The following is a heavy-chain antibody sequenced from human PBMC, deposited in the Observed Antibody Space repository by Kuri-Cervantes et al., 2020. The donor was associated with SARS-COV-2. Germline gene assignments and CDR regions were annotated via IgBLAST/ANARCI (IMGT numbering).Heavy chain of an antibody. CDR1: GFTFSSYS. J-gene: IGHJ3*02. CDR3: AKDCHPTIFGVVALDAFDI. CDR2: ISGSGGST. Sequence: GGSLRLSCAASGFTFSSYSMNWVRQAPGKGLEWVSAISGSGGSTYYADSVKGLFTISRDNSKNTLYLQMNSLRAEDTAVYYCAKDCHPTIFGVVALDAFDIWGQGTMVTVSS. D-gene: IGHD3-3*01. V-gene: IGHV3-23*01.